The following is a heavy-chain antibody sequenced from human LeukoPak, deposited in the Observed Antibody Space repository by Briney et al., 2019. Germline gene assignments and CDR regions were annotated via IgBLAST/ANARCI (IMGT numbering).Heavy chain of an antibody. CDR1: GFTFSSYP. D-gene: IGHD6-13*01. CDR3: ARSEALAAAATFDY. V-gene: IGHV3-30*04. Sequence: GRSLRLPCAASGFTFSSYPMHWVRQAPGKGLEWVAVISYDGGDKYYADSVKGRFTISRDNSKNTLYLQMNSLRAEDTAVYYCARSEALAAAATFDYWGQGTLVTVSS. J-gene: IGHJ4*02. CDR2: ISYDGGDK.